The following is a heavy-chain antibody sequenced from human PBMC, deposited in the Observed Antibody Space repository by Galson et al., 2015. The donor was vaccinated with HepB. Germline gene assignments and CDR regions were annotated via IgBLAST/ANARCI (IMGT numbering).Heavy chain of an antibody. J-gene: IGHJ4*02. D-gene: IGHD3-10*01. Sequence: SLRLSCAASGFTFSSYWMSWVRQAPGEGLEWVAIISYDGSNKYYADSVKGRFTISRDNSQNTVYLQMNSLRAVDTAMYYCARGSYEFGASMVPGFDYWGQGTLVTVSS. V-gene: IGHV3-30-3*01. CDR2: ISYDGSNK. CDR1: GFTFSSYW. CDR3: ARGSYEFGASMVPGFDY.